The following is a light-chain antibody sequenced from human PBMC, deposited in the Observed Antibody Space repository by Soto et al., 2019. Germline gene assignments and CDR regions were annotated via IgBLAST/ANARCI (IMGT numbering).Light chain of an antibody. CDR3: QQSYSTSIT. J-gene: IGKJ5*01. V-gene: IGKV1-39*01. CDR2: AAS. Sequence: DIQMTQSPSSLSASVEDRVIITCRASQSISNHLNWYQQKPGKAPKLLIFAASSLQSGVPSRFSGRGSGTDFTLTINNLQREDFADYFCQQSYSTSITFGQGTRLEIK. CDR1: QSISNH.